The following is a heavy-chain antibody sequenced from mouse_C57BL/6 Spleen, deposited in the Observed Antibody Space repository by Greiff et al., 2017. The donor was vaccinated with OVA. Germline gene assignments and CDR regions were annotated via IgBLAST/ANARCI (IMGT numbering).Heavy chain of an antibody. CDR1: GFNIKDYY. V-gene: IGHV14-2*01. Sequence: EVQLQRSGAELVKPGASVKLSCTASGFNIKDYYMHWVKQRTEQGLEWIGRIDPEDGETKYAPKFPGKATITADTSSNTAYLQLSSLTSEDTAVYYCARRSDYDEAWFAYWGQGTLVTVSA. CDR3: ARRSDYDEAWFAY. J-gene: IGHJ3*01. D-gene: IGHD2-4*01. CDR2: IDPEDGET.